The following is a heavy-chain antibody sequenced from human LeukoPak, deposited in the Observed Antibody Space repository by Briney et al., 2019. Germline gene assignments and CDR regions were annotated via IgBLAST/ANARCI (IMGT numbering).Heavy chain of an antibody. CDR1: GGSISSGDYY. D-gene: IGHD6-6*01. CDR2: IYYSGST. CDR3: ARAAAITEYSSSSVADY. V-gene: IGHV4-30-4*08. Sequence: PSQTLSLTCTVSGGSISSGDYYWSWIRQPPGKGLEWIGYIYYSGSTYYNPSLKSRVTISVDTSKNQFSLKLSSVTAADTAVYYCARAAAITEYSSSSVADYWGQGTLVTVSS. J-gene: IGHJ4*02.